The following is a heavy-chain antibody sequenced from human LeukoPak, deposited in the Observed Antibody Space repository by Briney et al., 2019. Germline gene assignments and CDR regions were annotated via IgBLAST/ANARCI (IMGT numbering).Heavy chain of an antibody. CDR2: IIPIFRTT. CDR3: ARAGNYHSGGPYYFDY. J-gene: IGHJ4*02. V-gene: IGHV1-69*13. Sequence: SVKVSCKASGDTFSNFAISWVRQAPGQGLEWMGGIIPIFRTTNYAQNFHGRVTITADESTSTAYMEVSSLRSEDTAVYYCARAGNYHSGGPYYFDYWGQGTLVTVSS. CDR1: GDTFSNFA. D-gene: IGHD2-15*01.